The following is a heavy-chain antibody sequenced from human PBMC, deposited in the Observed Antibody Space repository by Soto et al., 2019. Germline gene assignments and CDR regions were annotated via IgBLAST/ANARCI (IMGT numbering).Heavy chain of an antibody. J-gene: IGHJ4*02. Sequence: EVQLLESGGGLVQPGGSLRLSCAASGFTFSSYAMSWVRQAPGKGLEWVSAISGSGGSTYYADSVKGRFTISRDNSKNTLYLQMNSLRAEDTAVYYGAKVTSLLIQLWVSDYWGQGTLVTVSS. D-gene: IGHD5-18*01. CDR3: AKVTSLLIQLWVSDY. V-gene: IGHV3-23*01. CDR1: GFTFSSYA. CDR2: ISGSGGST.